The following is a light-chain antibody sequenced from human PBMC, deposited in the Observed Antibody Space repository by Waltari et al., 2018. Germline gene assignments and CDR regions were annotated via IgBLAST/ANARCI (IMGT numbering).Light chain of an antibody. J-gene: IGKJ1*01. CDR2: GAS. CDR3: QHYVRLPAT. CDR1: QSLSRC. Sequence: IVLTQSPGTLSSSPGERVTLSCRASQSLSRCLAWYQRKPGQAPTLLIYGASTRATGIPDRFTGSGSGTDFSLTISSLEPEDFAIYFCQHYVRLPATFGQGTKVEIK. V-gene: IGKV3-20*01.